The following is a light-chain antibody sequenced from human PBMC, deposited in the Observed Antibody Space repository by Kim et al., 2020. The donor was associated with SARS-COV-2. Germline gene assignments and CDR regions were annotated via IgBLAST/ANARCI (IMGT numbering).Light chain of an antibody. J-gene: IGLJ2*01. CDR2: DDS. CDR3: QVWDRTSDLPV. Sequence: SYELTQPPSLSVAPGRTASITCGGKNIGSESVLWYQRVPGQAPVMVIYDDSDRPSGIPERFSGSNSGNTATLTISSVEAEDEADYYCQVWDRTSDLPVFGGGTQLTVL. CDR1: NIGSES. V-gene: IGLV3-21*04.